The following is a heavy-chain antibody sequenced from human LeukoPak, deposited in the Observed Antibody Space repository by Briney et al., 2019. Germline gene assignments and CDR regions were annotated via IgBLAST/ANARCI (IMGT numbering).Heavy chain of an antibody. CDR1: GYTVITYY. Sequence: ASVKVSCKASGYTVITYYMHWVRQAPGQGLEWMGVINPSGDSTSNSETFQGRVTMTRDMSTSTVYMELSSLRSDDTAVYFCVRDRGYGSGSFDYWGQGTLVTVSS. CDR2: INPSGDST. D-gene: IGHD3-10*01. J-gene: IGHJ4*02. CDR3: VRDRGYGSGSFDY. V-gene: IGHV1-46*01.